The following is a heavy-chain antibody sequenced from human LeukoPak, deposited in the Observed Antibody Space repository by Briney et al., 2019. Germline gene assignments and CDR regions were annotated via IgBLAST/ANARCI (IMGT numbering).Heavy chain of an antibody. J-gene: IGHJ4*02. CDR3: AKVGMAFDY. CDR2: INI. CDR1: GVTFSSYS. Sequence: GGSLRLSCAASGVTFSSYSMNWVRHAPGKGLERVSFINIYYADPVKGRFTISRDNAKKTVYLQMNSLRAEDTAVYYCAKVGMAFDYWGQGTLVTVSS. V-gene: IGHV3-21*01. D-gene: IGHD1-14*01.